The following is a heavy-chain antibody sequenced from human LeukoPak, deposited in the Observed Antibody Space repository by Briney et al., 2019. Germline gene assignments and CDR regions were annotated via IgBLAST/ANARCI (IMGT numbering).Heavy chain of an antibody. CDR1: GGTFSSYA. V-gene: IGHV1-69*06. Sequence: SVKVSCKASGGTFSSYAISWVRQAPGQGLEWMGGIIPIFGTANYAQKFQGRVTITADKSTSTAYMELSSLRSEDTAVYYCATLDYGGNYYYMDVWGKGTTVTVSS. CDR2: IIPIFGTA. J-gene: IGHJ6*03. D-gene: IGHD4-23*01. CDR3: ATLDYGGNYYYMDV.